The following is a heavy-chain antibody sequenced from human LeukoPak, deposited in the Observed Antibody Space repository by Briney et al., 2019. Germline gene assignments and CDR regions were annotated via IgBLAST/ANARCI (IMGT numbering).Heavy chain of an antibody. Sequence: GESLKISCKGYGYSFTSNWIGWVRQMPGKGLEWMGIIYPDDSDTRYSPSFQGQVTISVDKSISTAYLQWNSLKASDTAIYYCARRSRDGYNLIDYWGQGTLVTVSS. CDR1: GYSFTSNW. CDR3: ARRSRDGYNLIDY. V-gene: IGHV5-51*01. D-gene: IGHD5-24*01. CDR2: IYPDDSDT. J-gene: IGHJ4*02.